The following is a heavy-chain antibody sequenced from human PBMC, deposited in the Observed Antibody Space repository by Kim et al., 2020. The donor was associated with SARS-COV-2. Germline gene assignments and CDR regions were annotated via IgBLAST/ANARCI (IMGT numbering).Heavy chain of an antibody. J-gene: IGHJ4*02. V-gene: IGHV3-11*03. CDR3: ATSRTFDY. Sequence: GRFTISRDNAKNSLYLQMNSLRAEDTAVYYCATSRTFDYWGQGTLVTVSS.